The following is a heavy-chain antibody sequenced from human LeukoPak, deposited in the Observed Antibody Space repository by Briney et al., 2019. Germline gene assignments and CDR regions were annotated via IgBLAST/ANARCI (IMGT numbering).Heavy chain of an antibody. CDR2: MNPNSGNT. J-gene: IGHJ6*02. V-gene: IGHV1-8*01. CDR1: GYTFTSYD. CDR3: ARGVGDGSGAYYYYYYGMDV. D-gene: IGHD3-10*01. Sequence: GASVKVSCKASGYTFTSYDINWVRQATGQGLEWMGWMNPNSGNTGYAQKFQGRVTMTRNTSISTAYMELSSLRSEDTAVYYCARGVGDGSGAYYYYYYGMDVWGQGTTVTVSS.